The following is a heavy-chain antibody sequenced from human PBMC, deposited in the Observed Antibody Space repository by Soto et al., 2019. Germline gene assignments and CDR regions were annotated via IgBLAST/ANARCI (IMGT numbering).Heavy chain of an antibody. J-gene: IGHJ6*03. V-gene: IGHV1-69*04. CDR2: IIPILGIA. D-gene: IGHD3-3*01. CDR1: GGTFSSYT. CDR3: ARDSTYYDFWSGYYTCPMDV. Sequence: SVKVSCKASGGTFSSYTISWVRQAPGQGLEWMGRIIPILGIANYAQKFQGRVTITADKSTSTAYMELSSLRSEDTAVYHCARDSTYYDFWSGYYTCPMDVWGKGTTVTVSS.